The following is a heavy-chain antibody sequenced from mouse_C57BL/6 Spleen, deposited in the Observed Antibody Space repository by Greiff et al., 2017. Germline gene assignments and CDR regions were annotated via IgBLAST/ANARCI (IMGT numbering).Heavy chain of an antibody. Sequence: EVMLVESGGGLVQPGGSMKLSCAASGFTFSDAWMDWVRQSPEKGLEWVAEIRNKANNHATYYAESVKGRFTISRDDSKSSVYLQMNSLRAEDTGIYYCTVPHYYGSSYYFDYWGQGTTLTVSS. CDR3: TVPHYYGSSYYFDY. D-gene: IGHD1-1*01. J-gene: IGHJ2*01. CDR1: GFTFSDAW. CDR2: IRNKANNHAT. V-gene: IGHV6-6*01.